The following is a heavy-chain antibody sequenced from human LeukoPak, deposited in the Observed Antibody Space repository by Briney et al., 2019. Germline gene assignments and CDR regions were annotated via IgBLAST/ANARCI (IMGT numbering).Heavy chain of an antibody. CDR3: ARGLDCSSTSCYTSYYYYYMDV. CDR2: IIPIFGTA. J-gene: IGHJ6*03. Sequence: SMKVSWRASGGTFRSDDLGWGRKVHRKGLEWMGGIIPIFGTANYAQKLQGRVTITTDESTSTAYMELSSLRSEDTAVYYCARGLDCSSTSCYTSYYYYYMDVWGKGTTVTVSS. V-gene: IGHV1-69*05. CDR1: GGTFRSDD. D-gene: IGHD2-2*02.